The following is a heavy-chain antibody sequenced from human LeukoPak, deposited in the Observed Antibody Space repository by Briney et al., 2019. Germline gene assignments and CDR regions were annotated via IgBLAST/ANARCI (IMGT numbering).Heavy chain of an antibody. D-gene: IGHD3-3*01. J-gene: IGHJ4*02. Sequence: GGSLRLSCAASGFTFSSYAMSWVRQAPGKGLEWVSTISSTSDRTFYADSVKDRFTISRDNSKKTLYLQMNSLRAEDTALYYCAQDPVTIFGVAIDYWGQGTLVTVSS. CDR1: GFTFSSYA. CDR2: ISSTSDRT. V-gene: IGHV3-23*01. CDR3: AQDPVTIFGVAIDY.